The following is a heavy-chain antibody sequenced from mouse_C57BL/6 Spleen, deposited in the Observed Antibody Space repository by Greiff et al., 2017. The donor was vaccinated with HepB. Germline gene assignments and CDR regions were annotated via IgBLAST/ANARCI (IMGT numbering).Heavy chain of an antibody. Sequence: QVQLQQPGAELVMPGASVKLSCKASGYTFTSYWMHWVKQRPGQGLEWIGEIDPSDSYTNYNQKFKGKSTLTVDKSSSTAYMQLSSLTSEDSAVCYCASYYGSSLGYWGQGTTITVSS. CDR3: ASYYGSSLGY. CDR1: GYTFTSYW. V-gene: IGHV1-69*01. J-gene: IGHJ2*01. D-gene: IGHD1-1*01. CDR2: IDPSDSYT.